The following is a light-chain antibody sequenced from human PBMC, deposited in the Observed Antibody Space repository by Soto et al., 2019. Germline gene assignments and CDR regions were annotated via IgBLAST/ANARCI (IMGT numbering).Light chain of an antibody. CDR3: QQYNNYWT. Sequence: DIQMTQSPSTLSASVGDRVTITCRASQSISYWLAWYQQKPGKAPNLLIYKASSLESGVPSRFSGSGSGTEFTLTIRSRQPDDFATYYCQQYNNYWTFGQGTKVEIK. CDR1: QSISYW. J-gene: IGKJ1*01. CDR2: KAS. V-gene: IGKV1-5*03.